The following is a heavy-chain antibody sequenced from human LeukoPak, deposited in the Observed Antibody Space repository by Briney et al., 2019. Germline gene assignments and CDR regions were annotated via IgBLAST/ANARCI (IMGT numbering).Heavy chain of an antibody. Sequence: SETLSLTCTVSGYSISSGYYWAWLRQTPGKGLEWIGNIYHAGSTYYNPSLKSRVTISVDTSRNQFSLKLNSVTAADTAVYYCARGYSSSWYLNWFDPWGQGTLVTVSS. V-gene: IGHV4-38-2*02. J-gene: IGHJ5*02. CDR3: ARGYSSSWYLNWFDP. D-gene: IGHD6-13*01. CDR1: GYSISSGYY. CDR2: IYHAGST.